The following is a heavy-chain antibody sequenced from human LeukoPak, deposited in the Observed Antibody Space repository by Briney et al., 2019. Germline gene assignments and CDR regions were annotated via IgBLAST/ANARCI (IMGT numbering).Heavy chain of an antibody. D-gene: IGHD4-23*01. J-gene: IGHJ4*02. CDR1: GAYIGSGSFY. CDR3: ARNYGGNRRPPNFDC. V-gene: IGHV4-39*01. Sequence: SETLSLTCTVSGAYIGSGSFYWGWIRQPPGKGLEWIGNIYFSGTTYYNPSLKSRVTISIDRSKNQFSLKLSSVTAADTAVYYCARNYGGNRRPPNFDCWGQGTLVTVSS. CDR2: IYFSGTT.